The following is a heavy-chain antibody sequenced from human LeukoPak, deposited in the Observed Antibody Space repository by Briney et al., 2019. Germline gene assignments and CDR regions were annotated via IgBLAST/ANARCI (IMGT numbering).Heavy chain of an antibody. CDR3: ASISQKWSPSTTDY. D-gene: IGHD1-14*01. V-gene: IGHV4-34*01. J-gene: IGHJ4*02. CDR2: INHSGST. Sequence: ASETLSLTCAVYGGSFSGYYWSWIRQPPGKGLEWIGEINHSGSTNYNPSLKSRVTISVDTSKNQFSLKLSSVTAADTAVYYCASISQKWSPSTTDYWGQGTLVTVSS. CDR1: GGSFSGYY.